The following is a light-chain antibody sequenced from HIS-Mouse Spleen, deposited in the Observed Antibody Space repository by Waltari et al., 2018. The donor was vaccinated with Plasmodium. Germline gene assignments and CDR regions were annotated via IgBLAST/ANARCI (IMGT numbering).Light chain of an antibody. CDR1: QSISSY. CDR2: AAS. Sequence: DIQMTQSPSSLSAPVGDRVTITCRASQSISSYLNWYQQKPGKAPKLLIYAASSLQSGVPSRFSGSGSGTDFTLTISSLQPEDFATYYCQQSHTFGQGTKLEIK. J-gene: IGKJ2*01. CDR3: QQSHT. V-gene: IGKV1-39*01.